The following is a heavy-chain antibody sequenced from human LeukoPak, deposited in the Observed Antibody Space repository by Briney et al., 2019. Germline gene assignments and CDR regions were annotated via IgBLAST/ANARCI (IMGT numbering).Heavy chain of an antibody. Sequence: GGSLKLSCAASGFTFSGSAMHWVRQASGKGLEWVGRIRSKANSYATAYAASVKGRFTISRDDSKNTAYLQMNSLRAEDTAVYYCAKDRGIAAAGRGFDYWGQGTLVTVSS. J-gene: IGHJ4*02. D-gene: IGHD6-13*01. CDR2: IRSKANSYAT. CDR3: AKDRGIAAAGRGFDY. CDR1: GFTFSGSA. V-gene: IGHV3-73*01.